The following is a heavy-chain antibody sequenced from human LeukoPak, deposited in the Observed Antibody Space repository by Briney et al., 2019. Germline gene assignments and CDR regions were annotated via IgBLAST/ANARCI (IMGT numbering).Heavy chain of an antibody. D-gene: IGHD2-8*01. V-gene: IGHV4-59*08. Sequence: SETLSHTCTVPDGSISNYFWSWIRQPPGKGLEWIGYIYYTGMTNSNPSLKSRVTISMDTSKNQFSLNLRSVTAADTAIYYCARHGRMVIMSKFSTGIDQWGQGTLVTVSS. CDR1: DGSISNYF. J-gene: IGHJ4*02. CDR2: IYYTGMT. CDR3: ARHGRMVIMSKFSTGIDQ.